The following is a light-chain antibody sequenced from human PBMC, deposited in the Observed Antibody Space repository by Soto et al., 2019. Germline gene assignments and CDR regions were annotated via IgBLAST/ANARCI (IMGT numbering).Light chain of an antibody. CDR2: AAS. CDR1: QGIGGY. Sequence: DIPMTQSPSSLSASVGDRVTITCRASQGIGGYLAWFQQKPGNVPKLLIYAASTLQSGVPSRFSGSGSGTDFPIIISSLQPEDAATYYCQKYNSAPFTFGGGTKVEIK. CDR3: QKYNSAPFT. J-gene: IGKJ4*02. V-gene: IGKV1-27*01.